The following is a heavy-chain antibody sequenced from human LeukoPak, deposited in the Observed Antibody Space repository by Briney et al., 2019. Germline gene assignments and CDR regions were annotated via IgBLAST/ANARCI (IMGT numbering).Heavy chain of an antibody. J-gene: IGHJ3*02. D-gene: IGHD2/OR15-2a*01. Sequence: PGGSLRLSCAASGFTFSNYGMHWVRQAPGKGLEWVAFIRNDGRNKYYADSVKGRFTISRDNSKNTLYLQMNSLRAEDTAVYYCARFGGGDSTWGAFDIWGQGTMVTVSS. CDR2: IRNDGRNK. CDR3: ARFGGGDSTWGAFDI. CDR1: GFTFSNYG. V-gene: IGHV3-30*02.